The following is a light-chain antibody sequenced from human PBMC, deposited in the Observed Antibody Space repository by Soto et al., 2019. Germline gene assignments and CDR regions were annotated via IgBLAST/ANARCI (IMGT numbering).Light chain of an antibody. CDR3: QHYGGMWT. CDR2: DAL. Sequence: DIQMTQSPSTLSASVGYRFAITCRTSQSITNRLAWYQLKPGKAPKVLIYDALNLESGVPSRFSGSGYGTEFTLTIRSLQPDDFATYCCQHYGGMWTFGQGTTGDIK. J-gene: IGKJ1*01. CDR1: QSITNR. V-gene: IGKV1-5*01.